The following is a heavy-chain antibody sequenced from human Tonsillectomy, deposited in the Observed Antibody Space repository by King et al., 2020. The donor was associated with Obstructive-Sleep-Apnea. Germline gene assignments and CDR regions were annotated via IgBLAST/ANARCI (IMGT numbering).Heavy chain of an antibody. CDR2: INYSGSA. J-gene: IGHJ4*02. V-gene: IGHV4-59*08. D-gene: IGHD2/OR15-2a*01. CDR1: GGSFNNFY. Sequence: MQLQESGPGLVKPSETLSLTCTVSGGSFNNFYWSWIRQPPGKGLEWIGYINYSGSANYNPSLKSRVTLSVDTSNNQFSLKLRSVTAADTAVYFCARQLEYPFYFDSWGQGTLVTVSS. CDR3: ARQLEYPFYFDS.